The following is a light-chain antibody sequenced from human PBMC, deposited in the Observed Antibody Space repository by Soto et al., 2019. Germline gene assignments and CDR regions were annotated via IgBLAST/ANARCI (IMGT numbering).Light chain of an antibody. Sequence: DIQMTQSPSSLSASVGDRVTITCRAGQSISSYLNWYQQKPGKAPKLLIYAASSLQSGVPSRFSGSGSGTDFTLTISSLQPEDFATYYCQQSYSTLPYTFGQGTKLEIK. CDR3: QQSYSTLPYT. V-gene: IGKV1-39*01. CDR2: AAS. J-gene: IGKJ2*01. CDR1: QSISSY.